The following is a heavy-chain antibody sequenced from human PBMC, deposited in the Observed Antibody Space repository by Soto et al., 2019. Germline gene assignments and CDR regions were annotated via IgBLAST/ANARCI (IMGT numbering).Heavy chain of an antibody. Sequence: QVQLVQSGAEVKKPGSSVKVSCKASGGTFSTYIINWVRQAPGQGLEWMVRIIPVLGIANYPQKFQGRVTITADKSTGTADMDLSSLRSDDTAIYYCAIGIGGGFDDWGQGTVVTVSS. CDR3: AIGIGGGFDD. V-gene: IGHV1-69*02. J-gene: IGHJ4*02. CDR2: IIPVLGIA. CDR1: GGTFSTYI.